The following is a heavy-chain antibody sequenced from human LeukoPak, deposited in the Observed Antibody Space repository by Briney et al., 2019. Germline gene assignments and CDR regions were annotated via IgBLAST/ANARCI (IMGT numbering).Heavy chain of an antibody. J-gene: IGHJ4*02. V-gene: IGHV1-2*02. CDR3: ANHLACRSHNCPSFDE. D-gene: IGHD2-2*01. Sequence: GASVKVSCKASGYTFTGYYMHWVRQAPGQGLEWMGWINPNSGGTNYAQKFQGRVTMTRDTSISTAYMELSRLRSDDTAVYYCANHLACRSHNCPSFDEWGQGTLVTVSS. CDR1: GYTFTGYY. CDR2: INPNSGGT.